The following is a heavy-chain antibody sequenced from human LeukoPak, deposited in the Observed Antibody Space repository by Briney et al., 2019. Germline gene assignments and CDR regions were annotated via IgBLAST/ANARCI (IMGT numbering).Heavy chain of an antibody. J-gene: IGHJ4*02. V-gene: IGHV3-21*01. D-gene: IGHD3-10*01. Sequence: GGSLRLSCAASGFTFSSYGMNWVRQAPGKGLEWVSSISSSSSYIYYADSVKGRFTISRDNAKNSLYLQMNSLRAEDTAVYYCARRGDYYGTIDYWGQGTLVTVSS. CDR3: ARRGDYYGTIDY. CDR1: GFTFSSYG. CDR2: ISSSSSYI.